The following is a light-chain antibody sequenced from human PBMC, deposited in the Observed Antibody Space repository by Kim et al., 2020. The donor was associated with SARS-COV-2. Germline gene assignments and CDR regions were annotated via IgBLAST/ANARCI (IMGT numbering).Light chain of an antibody. CDR2: DIT. V-gene: IGKV3-11*01. CDR3: QQRDNWPYT. J-gene: IGKJ2*01. Sequence: SLSPGERATVSGRARQSGNSDVAWYEHRAGQAPRLIMYDITNRATGIPARFRGSGTGTDFTLTVSSLATEDSEVDYCQQRDNWPYTFGQGTKLEIK. CDR1: QSGNSD.